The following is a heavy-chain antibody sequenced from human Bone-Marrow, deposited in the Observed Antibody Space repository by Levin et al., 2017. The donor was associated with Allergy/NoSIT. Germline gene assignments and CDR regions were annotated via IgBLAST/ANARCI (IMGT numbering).Heavy chain of an antibody. CDR3: ARSSKSYYDTSGHYWYFDL. CDR1: GGSFITYY. CDR2: AYYSGTT. D-gene: IGHD3-22*01. V-gene: IGHV4-59*01. Sequence: SQTLSLTCTVSGGSFITYYWSWIRQPPGKGLEWIAYAYYSGTTTYNPSLESRVSISLDTSKNLFSLKLDSVTAADTAVYYCARSSKSYYDTSGHYWYFDLWGRGTLATVSS. J-gene: IGHJ2*01.